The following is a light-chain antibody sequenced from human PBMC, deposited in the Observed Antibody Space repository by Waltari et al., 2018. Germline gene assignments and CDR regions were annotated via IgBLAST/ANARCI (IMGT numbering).Light chain of an antibody. CDR3: QQYDTYGT. CDR1: QSINSW. J-gene: IGKJ1*01. V-gene: IGKV1-5*03. CDR2: KAS. Sequence: DIQMTHSPSTLSASVVDRVTITRRASQSINSWLAWYQQKPGKAPKLLIYKASSLESGVPSMFSGSGSGTEFTLTISSLQPDDFATYYCQQYDTYGTFGQGTKVDIK.